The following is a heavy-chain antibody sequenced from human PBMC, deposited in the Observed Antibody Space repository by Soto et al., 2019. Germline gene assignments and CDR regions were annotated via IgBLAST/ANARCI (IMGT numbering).Heavy chain of an antibody. V-gene: IGHV1-69*12. D-gene: IGHD3-3*01. CDR3: ASTIFGVVIKGYFDL. J-gene: IGHJ2*01. CDR2: IIPIFGTA. Sequence: QVQLVQSGAEVKKPGSSVKVSCKASGGTFSSYAISWVRQAPGQGLEWMGGIIPIFGTANYAQKFQGRVTITADESTSTAYMELSSLRSEDTAVYYCASTIFGVVIKGYFDLWGRGTLVTVSS. CDR1: GGTFSSYA.